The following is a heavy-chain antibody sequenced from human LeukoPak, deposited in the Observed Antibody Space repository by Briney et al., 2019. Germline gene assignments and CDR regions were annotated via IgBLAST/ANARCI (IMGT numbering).Heavy chain of an antibody. CDR3: TRLLPSSHHFFDS. V-gene: IGHV3-53*01. J-gene: IGHJ4*02. CDR1: GFTVSSNY. CDR2: IYGGGAT. Sequence: GGSLRLSCAASGFTVSSNYMNWVRQAPGKGLEWVSVIYGGGATYYADSVRGRFTISRDNFENTLFLQMDNLRAEDTAVYYCTRLLPSSHHFFDSWGQGTLVAVSS. D-gene: IGHD6-6*01.